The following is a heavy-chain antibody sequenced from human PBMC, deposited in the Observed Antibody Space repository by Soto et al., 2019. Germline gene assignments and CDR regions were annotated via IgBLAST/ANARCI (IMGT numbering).Heavy chain of an antibody. V-gene: IGHV3-23*01. CDR1: GFTFSSYA. D-gene: IGHD6-13*01. J-gene: IGHJ5*02. Sequence: EVQLLESGGGWLQPGGSLRLSCAASGFTFSSYAMNWVRQAPGKGLEWVSGITGSGAGSYYSDSVKGRFTISRDNSKNTLYLQMNSLRAEDTAVYYCAKAYSNSWPIDWFDRWCHGTLVTVSS. CDR3: AKAYSNSWPIDWFDR. CDR2: ITGSGAGS.